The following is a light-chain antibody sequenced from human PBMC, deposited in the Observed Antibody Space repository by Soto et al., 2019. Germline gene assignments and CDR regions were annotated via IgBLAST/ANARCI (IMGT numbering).Light chain of an antibody. J-gene: IGLJ3*02. V-gene: IGLV1-51*01. CDR2: DNN. CDR3: GTWDSSLSGGV. CDR1: SSNIGNNY. Sequence: QSVMTQPPSVSAAPGQKVTISCSGSSSNIGNNYVSWYQQLPGTAPKVLIYDNNKRPSGIPDRFSGSKSGTSATLDITGLQTGDEADYYCGTWDSSLSGGVFGGGTKLTVL.